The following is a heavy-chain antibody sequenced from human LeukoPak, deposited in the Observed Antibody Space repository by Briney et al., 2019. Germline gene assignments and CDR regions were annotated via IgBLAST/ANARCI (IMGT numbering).Heavy chain of an antibody. CDR1: GFTFSSYA. CDR2: IYSGGNT. V-gene: IGHV3-53*01. Sequence: GRSLRLSCAASGFTFSSYAMSWVRQAPGKGLEWVSVIYSGGNTYYADSVKGRFTISRDNSKNTLYLQMNSLRAEDTAVYYCAREQIIVAAIYFDYWGQGTLVTVSS. J-gene: IGHJ4*02. CDR3: AREQIIVAAIYFDY. D-gene: IGHD2-2*02.